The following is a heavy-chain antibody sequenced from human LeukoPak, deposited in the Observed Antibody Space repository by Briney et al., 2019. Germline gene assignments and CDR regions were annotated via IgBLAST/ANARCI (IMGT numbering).Heavy chain of an antibody. Sequence: ASVKVSCRASGYTFTSYGISWVRQAPGKGLEWVSAISGSGGSTYYADSVKGRFTISRDNSKNTLYLQTNSLRAEDTAVYYCAKAVGRMVRVHGDYWGQGTLVTVSS. CDR1: GYTFTSYG. J-gene: IGHJ4*02. CDR2: ISGSGGST. D-gene: IGHD3-10*01. V-gene: IGHV3-23*01. CDR3: AKAVGRMVRVHGDY.